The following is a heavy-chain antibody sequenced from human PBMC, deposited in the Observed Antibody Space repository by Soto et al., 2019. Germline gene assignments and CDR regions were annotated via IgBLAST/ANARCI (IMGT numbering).Heavy chain of an antibody. Sequence: PSETLSLTCAVKGGSCSGNYWSWIRQTPGKGLEWIGQINYSGSVTYNPSLESRSTISGDTSKNHFSLTVTSMTAADTAVYFCASSYGSGSGVFDYWGQGIPVTVSS. D-gene: IGHD3-10*01. V-gene: IGHV4-34*01. CDR2: INYSGSV. J-gene: IGHJ4*02. CDR3: ASSYGSGSGVFDY. CDR1: GGSCSGNY.